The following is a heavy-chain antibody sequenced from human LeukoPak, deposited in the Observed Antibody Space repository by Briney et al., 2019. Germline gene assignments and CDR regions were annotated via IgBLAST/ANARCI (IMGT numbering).Heavy chain of an antibody. V-gene: IGHV3-23*01. CDR3: AKNTMGTVYYVMDV. CDR1: GLPLNTFA. D-gene: IGHD3-10*01. CDR2: ISGGGGNT. J-gene: IGHJ6*02. Sequence: PGGSLRLSCAASGLPLNTFAMNWVRQAPGKGLEWVSGISGGGGNTYYADAVKGRFTISRDNSKNTLSLQMNSLRAEDTAVYYCAKNTMGTVYYVMDVWGQGTTVTVSS.